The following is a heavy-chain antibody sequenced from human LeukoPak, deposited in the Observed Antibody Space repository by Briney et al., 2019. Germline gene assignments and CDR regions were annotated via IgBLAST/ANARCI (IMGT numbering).Heavy chain of an antibody. CDR2: INPSGGST. J-gene: IGHJ4*02. CDR1: GYTFTSYY. D-gene: IGHD3-22*01. CDR3: ARAYNAYYYDSSGYSPWDY. Sequence: ASVKVSCKASGYTFTSYYMHWVRRAPGQGLEWMGIINPSGGSTSYAQKFQGRVTMTRDTSTSTVYMELSSLRSEDTAVYYCARAYNAYYYDSSGYSPWDYWGQGTLVTVSS. V-gene: IGHV1-46*01.